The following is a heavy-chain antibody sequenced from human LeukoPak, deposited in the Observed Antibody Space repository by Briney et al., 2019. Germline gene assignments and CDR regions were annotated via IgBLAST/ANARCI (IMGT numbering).Heavy chain of an antibody. J-gene: IGHJ3*02. Sequence: GGSLGLSCAASGFTFSSYAMSWVRQASGKGLEWVSAISGSGDSTYYADSVKGRFTISRDNSKNTLYLQMNSLRAEDTAVYYCAKAQGGSYTTDAFDIWGQGTMVTVSS. CDR2: ISGSGDST. CDR3: AKAQGGSYTTDAFDI. CDR1: GFTFSSYA. V-gene: IGHV3-23*01. D-gene: IGHD1-26*01.